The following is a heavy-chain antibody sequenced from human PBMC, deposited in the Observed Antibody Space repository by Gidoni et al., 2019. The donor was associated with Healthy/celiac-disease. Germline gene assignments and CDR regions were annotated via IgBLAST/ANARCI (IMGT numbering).Heavy chain of an antibody. D-gene: IGHD6-13*01. V-gene: IGHV4-39*07. CDR1: GDSVSNPDYY. CDR3: ARDIRYSSSWSHFDF. J-gene: IGHJ4*02. CDR2: VYYRGTT. Sequence: QLQLQESGPRLVKPSETLSLSCTVSGDSVSNPDYYWGWVRQPPGKGLEGIGTVYYRGTTYYNPSLKSRVTILVHTSLNQFSLRLSSVTAADTAIYYCARDIRYSSSWSHFDFWGQGTLATVSP.